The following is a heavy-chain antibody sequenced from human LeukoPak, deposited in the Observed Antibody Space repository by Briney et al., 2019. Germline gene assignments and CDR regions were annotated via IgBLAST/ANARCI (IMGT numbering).Heavy chain of an antibody. CDR1: GFTFNRHV. D-gene: IGHD5-12*01. CDR3: AKERLVDIVDPLLFDS. Sequence: GGSLRLSCTASGFTFNRHVMTWVRQTPGKGLEWVSSIIGTRGSEHYAETVKGRFAISRDPSTNIVFLQMNSLRAEDTGVYYCAKERLVDIVDPLLFDSWGQGT. V-gene: IGHV3-23*01. J-gene: IGHJ4*02. CDR2: IIGTRGSE.